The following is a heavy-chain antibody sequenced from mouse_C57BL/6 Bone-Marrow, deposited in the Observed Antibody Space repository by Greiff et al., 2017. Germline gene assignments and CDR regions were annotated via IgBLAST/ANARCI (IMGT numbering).Heavy chain of an antibody. J-gene: IGHJ4*01. D-gene: IGHD3-2*02. Sequence: VQGVESGAELARPGASVKLSCKASGYTFTSYGISWVKQRTGQGLEWIGEIYPRSGNTYYNEKFKGKATLTADKSSSTAYMELRSLTSEDSAVYFCARSGYYARDYWGQGTSVTVSS. CDR2: IYPRSGNT. CDR1: GYTFTSYG. V-gene: IGHV1-81*01. CDR3: ARSGYYARDY.